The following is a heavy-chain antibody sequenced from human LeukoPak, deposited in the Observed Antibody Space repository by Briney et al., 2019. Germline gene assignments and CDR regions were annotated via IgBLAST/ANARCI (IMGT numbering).Heavy chain of an antibody. D-gene: IGHD2-2*01. J-gene: IGHJ4*02. V-gene: IGHV4-59*12. CDR3: ASTERCSTTCPLDY. Sequence: SETLSLTCTVSGGSISSYYWSWIRQPPGKGLEWIGYIYYSGSTNYNPSLKSRVIISLDTSKNQFSLKLSSMTAADTAVYYCASTERCSTTCPLDYWGRGTLVTVSS. CDR1: GGSISSYY. CDR2: IYYSGST.